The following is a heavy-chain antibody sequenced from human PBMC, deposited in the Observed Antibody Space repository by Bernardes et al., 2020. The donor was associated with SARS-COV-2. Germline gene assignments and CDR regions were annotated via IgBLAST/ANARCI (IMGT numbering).Heavy chain of an antibody. J-gene: IGHJ5*02. V-gene: IGHV3-23*01. CDR1: GFTFSSYA. CDR3: AKSLGYNYAFGS. CDR2: ISGSGGST. D-gene: IGHD5-18*01. Sequence: GGSLRLSCAASGFTFSSYAMSWVRQAPGKGLEWVSTISGSGGSTYYADSVKGRFTISRDISKNTLHLQMNSLRAEDTAVYYCAKSLGYNYAFGSWGRGTLVTVSS.